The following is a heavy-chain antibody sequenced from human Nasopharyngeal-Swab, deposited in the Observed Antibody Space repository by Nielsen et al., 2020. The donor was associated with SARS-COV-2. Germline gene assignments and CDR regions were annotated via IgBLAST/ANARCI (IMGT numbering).Heavy chain of an antibody. CDR2: IYYNGNT. Sequence: SETLSLTSTVSGDSIAYSTCYWVRIRQPPGKGLEWNGNIYYNGNTYQNPSLKSRVTISVDKSKNQFSLQLSTVTAADTAVNYCVRSSSWYYFDYCAQETQVTDSS. CDR3: VRSSSWYYFDY. J-gene: IGHJ4*02. D-gene: IGHD6-13*01. CDR1: GDSIAYSTCY. V-gene: IGHV4-39*01.